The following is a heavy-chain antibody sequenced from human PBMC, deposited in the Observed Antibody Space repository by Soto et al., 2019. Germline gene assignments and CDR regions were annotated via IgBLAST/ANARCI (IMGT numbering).Heavy chain of an antibody. V-gene: IGHV3-30*18. D-gene: IGHD5-18*01. CDR1: GFTFSSYG. CDR3: AKGIGQLWP. J-gene: IGHJ4*02. Sequence: GSLLLACSASGFTFSSYGMHWVRQAPGKGLEWVAVISYDGSNKYYADSVKGRFTISRDNSKNTLYLQMNSLKAEDTAVYYCAKGIGQLWPWGQGTLVTVYS. CDR2: ISYDGSNK.